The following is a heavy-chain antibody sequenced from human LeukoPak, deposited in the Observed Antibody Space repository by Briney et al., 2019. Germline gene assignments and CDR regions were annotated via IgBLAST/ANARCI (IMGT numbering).Heavy chain of an antibody. J-gene: IGHJ4*02. D-gene: IGHD3-10*01. CDR3: AGDQLVRGVINYC. Sequence: SQTLSLTCTVSGGSISSGDYYWNWIRQPPGKGLEWIGYILYSGSTYYNPSLKSRVTISVDTSKNQFSLELKSVTAADTAVYYCAGDQLVRGVINYCWGQGTLVTVSS. CDR1: GGSISSGDYY. CDR2: ILYSGST. V-gene: IGHV4-30-4*08.